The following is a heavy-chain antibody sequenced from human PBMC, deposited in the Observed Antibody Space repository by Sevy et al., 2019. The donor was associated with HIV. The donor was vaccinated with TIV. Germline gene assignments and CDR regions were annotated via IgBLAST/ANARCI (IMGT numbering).Heavy chain of an antibody. J-gene: IGHJ4*02. D-gene: IGHD3-3*01. CDR1: GFTVSSNY. CDR3: AKIRFLEWLSTSYYFDY. CDR2: IYSGGST. Sequence: GGSLRLSCAASGFTVSSNYMSWVRQAPGKGLEWVSVIYSGGSTYYADSVKGRFTISRDNSKNTQYLQMNSLRAEDTAVYYCAKIRFLEWLSTSYYFDYWGQGTLVTVSS. V-gene: IGHV3-53*01.